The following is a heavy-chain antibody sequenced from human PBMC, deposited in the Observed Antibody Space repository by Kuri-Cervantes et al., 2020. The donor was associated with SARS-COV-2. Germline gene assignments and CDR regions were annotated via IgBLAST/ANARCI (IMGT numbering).Heavy chain of an antibody. V-gene: IGHV3-30*02. CDR3: AKLIWGSYYYYMDV. J-gene: IGHJ6*03. Sequence: GESPKISCAASGFTFSSYGMHWVRQAPGKGLEWVAFIRYDGSNKYYADSVKGRFTISRDNSKNTLYLQMNSLRAEDTDVYYCAKLIWGSYYYYMDVWGKGTTVTVSS. CDR2: IRYDGSNK. CDR1: GFTFSSYG. D-gene: IGHD7-27*01.